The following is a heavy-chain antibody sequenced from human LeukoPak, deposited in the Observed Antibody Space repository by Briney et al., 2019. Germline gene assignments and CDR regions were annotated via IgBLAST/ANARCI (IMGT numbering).Heavy chain of an antibody. CDR1: GGTFSSYA. D-gene: IGHD6-13*01. CDR3: ARVALGYSSSWYYVY. Sequence: ASVKVSCKASGGTFSSYAISWVRQAPGQGLEWMGWISAYNGNTNYAQKLQGRVTMTTDTSTSTAYMELRSQRSDDTAVYYCARVALGYSSSWYYVYWGQGTLVTVSS. V-gene: IGHV1-18*01. CDR2: ISAYNGNT. J-gene: IGHJ4*02.